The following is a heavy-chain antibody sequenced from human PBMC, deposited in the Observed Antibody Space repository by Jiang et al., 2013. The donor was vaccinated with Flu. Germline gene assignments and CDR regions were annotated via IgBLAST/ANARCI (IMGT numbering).Heavy chain of an antibody. CDR3: ARDRDIVSRGGMDY. J-gene: IGHJ4*02. CDR1: SISRSTDY. V-gene: IGHV4-39*07. D-gene: IGHD5/OR15-5a*01. Sequence: GPGLVKPSETLSLTCTGSISRSTDYWGWIRQPPGKGLEWIGSIYYSGTTYYNPSLKSRASISVDPSKNQFSLSLSSVTTADTAIYYCARDRDIVSRGGMDYWGQGILVTVSP. CDR2: IYYSGTT.